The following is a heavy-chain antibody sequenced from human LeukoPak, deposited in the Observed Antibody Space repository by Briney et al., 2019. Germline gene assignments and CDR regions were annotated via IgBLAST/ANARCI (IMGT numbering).Heavy chain of an antibody. CDR3: ARGKDYYDSSGYSNWFDP. CDR2: IHHSGST. D-gene: IGHD3-22*01. Sequence: PSETMSLTCAVYGGSFSGYYWSWIRQPPGKGLEWVGEIHHSGSTNYNPSLKSRVTISVDTSKNQFSLKLSSVTAADTAVYYCARGKDYYDSSGYSNWFDPWGQGTLVTVSS. J-gene: IGHJ5*02. V-gene: IGHV4-34*01. CDR1: GGSFSGYY.